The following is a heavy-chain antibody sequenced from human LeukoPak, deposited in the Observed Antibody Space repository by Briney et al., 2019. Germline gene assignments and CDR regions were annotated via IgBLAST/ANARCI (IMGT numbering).Heavy chain of an antibody. CDR2: INHSGST. Sequence: PSETLSLTCAVYGGSFSGYYWSWIRQPPGKGLEWIGAINHSGSTNYNPPLKSRVTISLDTSKNLFSLKLSSVTAADTAVYYCARERGRPIFGVVKHWFDPWGQGNLVTVSS. J-gene: IGHJ5*02. CDR3: ARERGRPIFGVVKHWFDP. D-gene: IGHD3-3*01. V-gene: IGHV4-34*01. CDR1: GGSFSGYY.